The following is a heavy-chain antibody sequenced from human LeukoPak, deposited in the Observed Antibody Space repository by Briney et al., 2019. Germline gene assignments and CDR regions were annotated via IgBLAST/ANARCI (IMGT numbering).Heavy chain of an antibody. CDR2: IYSDGST. Sequence: GGSLRLSCAASGFSVSSNYISWVRQAPGKGLEWVSIIYSDGSTFYADSVKGRFTISRDNSKNTLYLQLNSLRAEDTAVYYCARDSTYYYDSGSSGPHYFDNWGQGTLVTVSS. V-gene: IGHV3-53*05. J-gene: IGHJ4*02. D-gene: IGHD3-10*01. CDR3: ARDSTYYYDSGSSGPHYFDN. CDR1: GFSVSSNY.